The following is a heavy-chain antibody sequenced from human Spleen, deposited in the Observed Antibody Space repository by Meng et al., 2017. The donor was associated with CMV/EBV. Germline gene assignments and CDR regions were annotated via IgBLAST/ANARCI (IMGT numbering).Heavy chain of an antibody. J-gene: IGHJ5*02. CDR2: VNPHSGST. Sequence: YTFTTYEISWVRQAAGQGLEWAGSVNPHSGSTGYAQKFRGRVTLTSTTSESTAYMELSSLRSDDTAVYYCARGVGHDDFWRSNWFDPWGQGTLVTVSS. V-gene: IGHV1-8*01. D-gene: IGHD3-3*01. CDR1: YTFTTYE. CDR3: ARGVGHDDFWRSNWFDP.